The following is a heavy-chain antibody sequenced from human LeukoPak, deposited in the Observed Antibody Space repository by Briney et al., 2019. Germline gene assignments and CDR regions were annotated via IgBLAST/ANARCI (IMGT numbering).Heavy chain of an antibody. J-gene: IGHJ4*02. V-gene: IGHV3-49*04. D-gene: IGHD1-26*01. CDR1: GFTFGDYA. CDR2: IRSKAYGGTT. Sequence: GGSLRLSCTASGFTFGDYAMSWVRQAPGKGLEWVGFIRSKAYGGTTEYAASVKGRFTISRDDSKSIAYLQMNSLKTEDTAVYYCTRGAGGADDYWGQGTLVTVSS. CDR3: TRGAGGADDY.